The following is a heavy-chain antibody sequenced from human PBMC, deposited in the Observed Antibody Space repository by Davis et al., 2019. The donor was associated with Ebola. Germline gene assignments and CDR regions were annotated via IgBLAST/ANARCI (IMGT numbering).Heavy chain of an antibody. CDR3: ARGMKRWLQLMGYNWFDP. J-gene: IGHJ5*02. Sequence: ASVKVSCKASGYTFTSYGISWVRRAPGQGLEWMGWISAYNGNTNYAQKLQGRVTMTTDTSTSTAYMELRSLRSDDTAVYYCARGMKRWLQLMGYNWFDPWGQGTLVTVSS. D-gene: IGHD5-24*01. V-gene: IGHV1-18*04. CDR2: ISAYNGNT. CDR1: GYTFTSYG.